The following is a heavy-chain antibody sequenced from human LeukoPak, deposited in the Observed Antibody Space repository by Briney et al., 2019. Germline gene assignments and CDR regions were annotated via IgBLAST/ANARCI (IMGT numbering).Heavy chain of an antibody. J-gene: IGHJ4*02. D-gene: IGHD3-22*01. CDR3: ARGDDSSGYAFDY. CDR2: IYYTGST. Sequence: PSETLSLTCSVSGGSISSLYWSWIRQPPGKGLEWIGYIYYTGSTNYNPSLKSRVTMFVDMSKNQFSLRLSSVTAADTAVYYCARGDDSSGYAFDYWGQGTLVTVSS. V-gene: IGHV4-59*01. CDR1: GGSISSLY.